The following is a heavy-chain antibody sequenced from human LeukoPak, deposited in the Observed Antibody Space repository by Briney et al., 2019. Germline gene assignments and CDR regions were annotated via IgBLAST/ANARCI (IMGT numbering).Heavy chain of an antibody. J-gene: IGHJ4*02. D-gene: IGHD3-10*01. CDR3: ARDLSGSLYFDY. CDR1: GASISPYY. V-gene: IGHV4-4*07. Sequence: PSETLSLTCTVSGASISPYYWNWIRQPAGKGLEWIGRLYPSGSSDYHPSLKSRVSISVGASNNHFSLMVTSVTAADTAIYYCARDLSGSLYFDYWGQGILATVSA. CDR2: LYPSGSS.